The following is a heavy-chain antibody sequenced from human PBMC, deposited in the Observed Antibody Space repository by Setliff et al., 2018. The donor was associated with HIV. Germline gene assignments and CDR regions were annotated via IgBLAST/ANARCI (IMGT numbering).Heavy chain of an antibody. CDR1: GGSISDSRYY. J-gene: IGHJ5*02. Sequence: SETLSLTCTVSGGSISDSRYYWGWIRQPPGKGLEWIGNIYYSGSTYYNPSLKSRVTISVDTSKKHFSLRLTSVTAADTAVYFCARGGDYNFWAGYWTWGQGTLVTVSS. CDR3: ARGGDYNFWAGYWT. CDR2: IYYSGST. V-gene: IGHV4-39*02. D-gene: IGHD3-3*01.